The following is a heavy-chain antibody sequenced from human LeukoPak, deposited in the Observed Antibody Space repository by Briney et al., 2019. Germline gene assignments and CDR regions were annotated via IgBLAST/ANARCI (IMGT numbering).Heavy chain of an antibody. V-gene: IGHV1-2*02. CDR2: INPNSGGT. CDR1: GYTFTGYY. D-gene: IGHD3-16*01. CDR3: ARGEFDGGVYFDY. Sequence: ASVKVSCKASGYTFTGYYMHWVRQAPGQGLEWMGWINPNSGGTNYVQKFQGRVTMTRDTSINTAYMELSRLRSDDTAVYYCARGEFDGGVYFDYWGQGTLVTASS. J-gene: IGHJ4*02.